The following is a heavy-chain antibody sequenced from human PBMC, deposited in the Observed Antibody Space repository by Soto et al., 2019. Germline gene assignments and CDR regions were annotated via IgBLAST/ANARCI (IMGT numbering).Heavy chain of an antibody. CDR1: GGSISTSRSY. CDR2: IFYSGST. D-gene: IGHD2-21*01. CDR3: ARQPTTGDTDLWFDP. J-gene: IGHJ5*02. V-gene: IGHV4-39*01. Sequence: PSETLPLTCNVSGGSISTSRSYWAWIRQPPGKGLEWLANIFYSGSTYYNPSLASRVTVSVDTSKNEFSLKLRSVTAADTAVYYCARQPTTGDTDLWFDPWGQGTLVTVSS.